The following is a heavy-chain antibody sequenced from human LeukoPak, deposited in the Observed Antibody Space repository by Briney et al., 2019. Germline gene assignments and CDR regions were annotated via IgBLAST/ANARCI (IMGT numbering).Heavy chain of an antibody. CDR3: ARDGGEVGASTWFDP. CDR2: IYYRGST. CDR1: GGSISAYL. J-gene: IGHJ5*02. V-gene: IGHV4-59*13. Sequence: KASETLSLTCSVSGGSISAYLWSWIRQPPGKGLEWIGYIYYRGSTNYNPSLRSRVTISMDTSMNQFSLRLTSVTAADTAVYYCARDGGEVGASTWFDPWGQGTLLTVSS. D-gene: IGHD1-26*01.